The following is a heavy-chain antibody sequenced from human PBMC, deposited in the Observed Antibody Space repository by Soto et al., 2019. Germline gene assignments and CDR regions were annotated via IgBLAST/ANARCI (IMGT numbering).Heavy chain of an antibody. CDR2: INPNSGGT. Sequence: ASVKVSCKASGYTFTGYYMHWVRQAPGQGLEWMGWINPNSGGTNYAQKFQGWVTMTRDTSMSTAYMELRSLRPDDTAVYYCARGIIVVAPYYYMDVWGNGTTVTVSS. J-gene: IGHJ6*03. V-gene: IGHV1-2*04. CDR1: GYTFTGYY. D-gene: IGHD2-2*01. CDR3: ARGIIVVAPYYYMDV.